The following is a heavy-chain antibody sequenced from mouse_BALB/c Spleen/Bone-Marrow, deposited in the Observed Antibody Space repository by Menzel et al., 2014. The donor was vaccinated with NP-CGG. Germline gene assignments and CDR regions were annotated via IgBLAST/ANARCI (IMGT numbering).Heavy chain of an antibody. V-gene: IGHV5-6-3*01. CDR3: SRGEDGYSWFAY. J-gene: IGHJ3*01. D-gene: IGHD2-3*01. CDR1: GFTFSSYG. Sequence: EVQLVESGGGSVQPGGSLKLSCAASGFTFSSYGMSWVRQTPDKRLELVATTNSNGGNTYYPDSVKGRFTISRDNAKNTLYLQMSSLKSEDTAMYYCSRGEDGYSWFAYWGQGTLVTVSA. CDR2: TNSNGGNT.